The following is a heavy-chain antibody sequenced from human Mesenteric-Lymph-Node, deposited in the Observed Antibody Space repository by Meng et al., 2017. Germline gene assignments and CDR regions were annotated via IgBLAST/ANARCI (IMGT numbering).Heavy chain of an antibody. CDR1: GYTFTGYY. J-gene: IGHJ4*02. Sequence: ASVKVSCKASGYTFTGYYMHWVRQAPGQGLEWMGRINPHSGDTNFAQKFQGRVTMTRDTSSSTAYMELARLRSDDTAVYYCAREVRGSGNYHFDYWGQGTLVTISS. CDR2: INPHSGDT. D-gene: IGHD3-10*01. V-gene: IGHV1-2*06. CDR3: AREVRGSGNYHFDY.